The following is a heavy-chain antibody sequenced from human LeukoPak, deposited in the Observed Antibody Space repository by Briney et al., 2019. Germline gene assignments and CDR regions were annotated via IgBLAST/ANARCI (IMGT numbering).Heavy chain of an antibody. D-gene: IGHD2-15*01. CDR3: ARGVSSLSGGSCYY. CDR1: GYTFTSYD. Sequence: ASVKVSCKASGYTFTSYDINWVRQATGQGLEWMGWMNHNSGNTGYAQKFQGRVTMTRNTSISTAYVELSSLRSEDTAVYYCARGVSSLSGGSCYYWGQGTLVTVSS. V-gene: IGHV1-8*01. J-gene: IGHJ4*02. CDR2: MNHNSGNT.